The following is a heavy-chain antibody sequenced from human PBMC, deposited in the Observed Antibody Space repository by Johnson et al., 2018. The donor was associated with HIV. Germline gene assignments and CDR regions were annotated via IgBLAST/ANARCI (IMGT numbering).Heavy chain of an antibody. J-gene: IGHJ3*01. D-gene: IGHD7-27*01. V-gene: IGHV3-13*01. Sequence: VQLVESGGGLVQPGRSLRLPCAASEFAFSSYDMHWVRQAPGKGLEWVSSIGTAGDTYYSGSVKGRFTISRENAKNSLYLQMNSLRAGETAVYYCARENWGAFDLWGQGTMVTVSS. CDR1: EFAFSSYD. CDR2: IGTAGDT. CDR3: ARENWGAFDL.